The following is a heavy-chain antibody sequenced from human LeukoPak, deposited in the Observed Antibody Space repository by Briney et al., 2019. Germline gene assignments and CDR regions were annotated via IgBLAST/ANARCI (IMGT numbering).Heavy chain of an antibody. Sequence: PGGSLRLSCAASGFTVSSNSMTWVRQAPGKGLEWVSVIYSGGSTYYADSVKGRFTISRDNSKNTLYLQMNSLRAEDTAVYYCARYYTSTTCYAPFYWGQGTLVTVSS. D-gene: IGHD2-2*01. CDR2: IYSGGST. CDR3: ARYYTSTTCYAPFY. CDR1: GFTVSSNS. J-gene: IGHJ4*02. V-gene: IGHV3-66*02.